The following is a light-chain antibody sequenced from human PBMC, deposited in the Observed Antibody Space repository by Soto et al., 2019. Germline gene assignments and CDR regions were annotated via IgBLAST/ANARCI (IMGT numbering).Light chain of an antibody. Sequence: EIVLTQSPGTLSLSPGERATLSCRASQSVSNNYLAWYQQKPGQAPRLLIHGASSRATGIPDRISGSGSGTDFTLTISRLEPEDFAVYYCQQYGSSPINFGQGTRREIK. CDR3: QQYGSSPIN. V-gene: IGKV3-20*01. J-gene: IGKJ5*01. CDR1: QSVSNNY. CDR2: GAS.